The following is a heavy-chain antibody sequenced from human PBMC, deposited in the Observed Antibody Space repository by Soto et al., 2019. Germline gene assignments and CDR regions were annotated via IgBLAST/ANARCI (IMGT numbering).Heavy chain of an antibody. Sequence: SVKVSCKASGGTFSSYAISWVRQAPGQGLEWMGGIIPIFGTANYAQKFQGRVTITADESTSTAYMELSSLRSEGTAVYYCASRYDYYYYGMDVWGQGTTVTVSS. CDR1: GGTFSSYA. V-gene: IGHV1-69*13. CDR3: ASRYDYYYYGMDV. J-gene: IGHJ6*02. CDR2: IIPIFGTA. D-gene: IGHD1-1*01.